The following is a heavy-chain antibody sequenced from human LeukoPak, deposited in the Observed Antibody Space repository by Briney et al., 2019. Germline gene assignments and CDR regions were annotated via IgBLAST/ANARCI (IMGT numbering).Heavy chain of an antibody. V-gene: IGHV3-23*01. CDR3: TKVVPVATMDVHFDH. D-gene: IGHD2-2*01. CDR2: ISGGSDIT. CDR1: GFIFRSYA. J-gene: IGHJ4*02. Sequence: PGGSLRLSCAASGFIFRSYAMNWVRQAPEKGLEWVSGISGGSDITHYADSVKGRFTISRDNSKNTMYLQMDSLRAEDTAIYYCTKVVPVATMDVHFDHWGQGALVTVSS.